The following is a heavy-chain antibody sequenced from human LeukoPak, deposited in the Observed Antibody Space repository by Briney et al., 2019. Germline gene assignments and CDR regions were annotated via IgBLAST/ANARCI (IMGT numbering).Heavy chain of an antibody. CDR1: GGSISPYY. J-gene: IGHJ4*02. D-gene: IGHD4-17*01. CDR3: ARRTDSYGDYSY. CDR2: VYYSGST. Sequence: PSETLSLTCTVSGGSISPYYWSWIRQPPGKGLEWIGYVYYSGSTTYNPSLRSRVTISVDTSKNQFSLKLSSVTAADTAVYYCARRTDSYGDYSYWGQGTLVTVSS. V-gene: IGHV4-59*01.